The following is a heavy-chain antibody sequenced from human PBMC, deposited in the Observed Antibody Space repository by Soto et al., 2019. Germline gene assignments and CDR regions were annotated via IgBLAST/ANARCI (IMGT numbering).Heavy chain of an antibody. CDR3: ARDRGIVGATTDMCDY. V-gene: IGHV1-3*01. D-gene: IGHD1-26*01. CDR1: GYTFTSYA. Sequence: GASVKVSCKASGYTFTSYAMHWVRQAPGQRLEWMGWINAGNGNTKYSQKFQGRVTITRDTSASTAYMELSSLRSEDTAVYYCARDRGIVGATTDMCDYWGQGTLVTVSS. J-gene: IGHJ4*02. CDR2: INAGNGNT.